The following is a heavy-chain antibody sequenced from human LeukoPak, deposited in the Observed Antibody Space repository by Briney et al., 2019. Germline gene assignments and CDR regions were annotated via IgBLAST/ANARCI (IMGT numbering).Heavy chain of an antibody. D-gene: IGHD2-2*01. Sequence: PGGSLRLSCAASGFTFSDYYMSWIRQAPGKGLEWVAGINWNSENIGYVDSVEGRFTTSRDNAKNSLYMQMNSLRAEDTAVYYCGLYSSSQTAMDVWGQGTAVTVSS. CDR1: GFTFSDYY. J-gene: IGHJ6*02. CDR2: INWNSENI. CDR3: GLYSSSQTAMDV. V-gene: IGHV3-11*06.